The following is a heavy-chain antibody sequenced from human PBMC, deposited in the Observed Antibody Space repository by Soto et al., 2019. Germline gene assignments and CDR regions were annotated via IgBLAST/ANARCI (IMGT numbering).Heavy chain of an antibody. V-gene: IGHV3-23*01. CDR2: ITDSADSK. CDR1: GFPFSAYA. D-gene: IGHD5-18*01. CDR3: AKGGYSILTYLYYDH. J-gene: IGHJ4*02. Sequence: GGSLRLSCAASGFPFSAYAINWVRQAPWKGLEWVSTITDSADSKYYADSVKGRFTISRDNSKDTLYLQMNSLRAEDTAVYYCAKGGYSILTYLYYDHWGQGTLVTVSS.